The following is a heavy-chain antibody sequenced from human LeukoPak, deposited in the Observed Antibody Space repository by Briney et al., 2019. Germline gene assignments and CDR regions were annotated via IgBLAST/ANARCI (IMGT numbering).Heavy chain of an antibody. J-gene: IGHJ4*02. CDR2: INPNSGVT. CDR3: ARVARFYSASGSYSDFDY. Sequence: ASVKVSCKASGYTFTGYYMYWVRQAPGQGLEWLGWINPNSGVTSYEHKFQGRVTMTRDTSISTVNMELTGLTSDDTAVYYCARVARFYSASGSYSDFDYWGQGTLVTVSS. CDR1: GYTFTGYY. V-gene: IGHV1-2*02. D-gene: IGHD3-10*01.